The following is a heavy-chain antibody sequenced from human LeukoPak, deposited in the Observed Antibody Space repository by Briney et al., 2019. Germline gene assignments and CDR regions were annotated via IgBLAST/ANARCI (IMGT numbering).Heavy chain of an antibody. CDR2: SYHSGST. CDR1: GYSISSGYY. J-gene: IGHJ4*02. D-gene: IGHD1-26*01. CDR3: ARLGSRRIFDY. Sequence: SETLSLTCAVSGYSISSGYYRGWSRQPPGQGLEWIGSSYHSGSTYYPPFLKRRVTISVDTSKHQFSLKLSSVTAADTAVYYCARLGSRRIFDYGAREPWSPSPQ. V-gene: IGHV4-38-2*01.